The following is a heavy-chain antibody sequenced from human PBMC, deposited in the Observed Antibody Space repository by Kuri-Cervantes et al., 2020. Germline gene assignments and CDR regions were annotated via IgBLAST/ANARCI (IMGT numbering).Heavy chain of an antibody. V-gene: IGHV1-8*01. CDR3: ARDRRGYSCYVSDY. CDR2: MNPNSGNT. J-gene: IGHJ4*02. Sequence: ASVKVSCKASGYTFTSYDINWVRQATGQGLEWMGWMNPNSGNTGYAQKVQGRVTMTRNTSISTAYLELSTLRSDDTGVYYWARDRRGYSCYVSDYWGQGTLVTVSS. D-gene: IGHD5-12*01. CDR1: GYTFTSYD.